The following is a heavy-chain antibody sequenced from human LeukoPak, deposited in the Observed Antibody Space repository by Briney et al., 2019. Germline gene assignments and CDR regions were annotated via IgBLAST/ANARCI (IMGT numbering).Heavy chain of an antibody. CDR1: GFAFGDCG. J-gene: IGHJ4*02. CDR3: ARDRQIAAAVYYFDY. Sequence: GGSLRLSCAASGFAFGDCGMSWVRQAPGKGLEWVSGINWDGGSPRYADSVKGRFTISRDNSKNTLYLQMNSLRVEDTAVYYCARDRQIAAAVYYFDYWGQGTLVTVSS. D-gene: IGHD6-25*01. V-gene: IGHV3-20*04. CDR2: INWDGGSP.